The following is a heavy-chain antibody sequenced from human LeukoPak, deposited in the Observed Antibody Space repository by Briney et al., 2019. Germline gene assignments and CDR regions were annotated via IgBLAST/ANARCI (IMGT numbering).Heavy chain of an antibody. CDR1: GFTFSSYW. CDR2: IKQDGSEK. D-gene: IGHD3-22*01. CDR3: ARDHYYDSSGYMC. J-gene: IGHJ4*02. Sequence: PGGSLRLSCAASGFTFSSYWMSWVRQAPGKGLEWVANIKQDGSEKYYVDSVKGRFTISRDNAKNSLYLQMNSLRAEDTAVYYCARDHYYDSSGYMCWGQGTLVTVSS. V-gene: IGHV3-7*03.